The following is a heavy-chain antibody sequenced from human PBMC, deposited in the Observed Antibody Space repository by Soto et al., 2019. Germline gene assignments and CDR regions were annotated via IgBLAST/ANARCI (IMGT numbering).Heavy chain of an antibody. J-gene: IGHJ6*02. D-gene: IGHD2-2*01. V-gene: IGHV1-69*13. CDR3: ARLFCSSTSCSTGNYYYYGMDV. CDR1: GGTFSSYA. Sequence: SVKVSCKASGGTFSSYAISWVRQAPGQGLEWMGGIIPIFGTANYAQKFQGRVTITADESTSTAYMELSSLRSEDTAVYYCARLFCSSTSCSTGNYYYYGMDVWGQGTTVTVS. CDR2: IIPIFGTA.